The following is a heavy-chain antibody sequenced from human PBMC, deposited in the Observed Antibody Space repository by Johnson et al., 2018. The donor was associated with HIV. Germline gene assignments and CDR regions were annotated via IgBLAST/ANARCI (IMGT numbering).Heavy chain of an antibody. D-gene: IGHD5-18*01. CDR2: TRNKANSYTT. J-gene: IGHJ3*02. Sequence: VQLVESGGGLVQPGGSLRLSCAASGFTFSDHYMDWVRQAPGKGLEWVGRTRNKANSYTTYYANSVKGRFTISRDNSKNTLYLQMNSLRAGDTAVYYCAREGGIPLWSAFDSGGKGTMVTVSS. V-gene: IGHV3-72*01. CDR1: GFTFSDHY. CDR3: AREGGIPLWSAFDS.